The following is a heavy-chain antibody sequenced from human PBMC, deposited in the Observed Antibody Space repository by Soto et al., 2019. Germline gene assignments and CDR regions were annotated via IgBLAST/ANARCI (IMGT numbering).Heavy chain of an antibody. V-gene: IGHV3-30*18. Sequence: LRLSCAASGFIFIRYGIHWVRQAPGKGLEWVAVISYDESTTFYADSVKGRFTISRDNSKNTLFLQMNSLRPEDTAVYYCSKAMIGSCDSDAFDVWGQGTMVTVSS. CDR3: SKAMIGSCDSDAFDV. D-gene: IGHD3-22*01. CDR2: ISYDESTT. CDR1: GFIFIRYG. J-gene: IGHJ3*01.